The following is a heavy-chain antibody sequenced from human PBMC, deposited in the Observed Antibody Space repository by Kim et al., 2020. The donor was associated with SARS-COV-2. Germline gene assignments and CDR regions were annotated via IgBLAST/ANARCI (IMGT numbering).Heavy chain of an antibody. CDR3: AKDPRKWFGERDGMDV. Sequence: GGSLRLSCAASGFTFSSYGMHWVRQAPGKGLEWVAVISYDGSNKYYADSVKGRFTISRDNSKNTLYLQMNSLRAEDTAVYYCAKDPRKWFGERDGMDVWGQGTTVTVSS. D-gene: IGHD3-10*01. CDR2: ISYDGSNK. V-gene: IGHV3-30*18. J-gene: IGHJ6*02. CDR1: GFTFSSYG.